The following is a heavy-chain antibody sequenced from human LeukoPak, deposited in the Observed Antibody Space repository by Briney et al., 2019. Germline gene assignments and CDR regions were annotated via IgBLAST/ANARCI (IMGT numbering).Heavy chain of an antibody. CDR2: INHRGST. Sequence: SETLSLTCAVYGGSFSGYYWSWIRQPPGKGLEWIGEINHRGSTNYKPSLKSRVTISVDTSKNQFSLKLSSVTAADTAVYYCATTTIRLGYWGQGTLVTVSS. CDR1: GGSFSGYY. V-gene: IGHV4-34*01. D-gene: IGHD1-26*01. J-gene: IGHJ4*02. CDR3: ATTTIRLGY.